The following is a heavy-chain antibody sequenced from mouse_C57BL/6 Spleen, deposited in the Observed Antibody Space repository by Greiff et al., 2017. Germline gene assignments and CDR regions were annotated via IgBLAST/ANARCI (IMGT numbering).Heavy chain of an antibody. V-gene: IGHV1-82*01. CDR2: IYPGDGDT. D-gene: IGHD2-4*01. CDR1: GYAFSSSW. J-gene: IGHJ3*01. CDR3: AREPFYYDYGGLAY. Sequence: VQLQQSGPELVKPGASVKISCKASGYAFSSSWMNWVKQRPGKGLEWIGRIYPGDGDTNYNGKFKGKATLTADKSSSTAYMQLSSLTSEDSAVYFCAREPFYYDYGGLAYWGQGTLVTVSA.